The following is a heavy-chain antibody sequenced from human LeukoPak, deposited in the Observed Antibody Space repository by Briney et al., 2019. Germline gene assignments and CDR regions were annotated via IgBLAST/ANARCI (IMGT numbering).Heavy chain of an antibody. CDR2: ISWNSGSI. D-gene: IGHD2-15*01. J-gene: IGHJ5*02. Sequence: GGSLRLSCAASGFTFDDYAMHWVRQAPGKGLEWVSGISWNSGSIGYADSVKGRFTIPRDNAKNSLYLQMNSLRAEDTALYYCAKDDRWWFDPWGQGTLVTVSS. CDR1: GFTFDDYA. CDR3: AKDDRWWFDP. V-gene: IGHV3-9*01.